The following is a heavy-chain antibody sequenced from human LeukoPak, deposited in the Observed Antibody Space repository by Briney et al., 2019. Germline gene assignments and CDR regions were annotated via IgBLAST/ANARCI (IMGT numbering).Heavy chain of an antibody. J-gene: IGHJ6*03. V-gene: IGHV4-59*12. CDR2: IYYSGST. Sequence: SETLSLTCTVSGGSIGSYYWSWIRQPPGKGLEWIGYIYYSGSTNYNPSLKSRVTISVDTSKNQFSLKLSSVTAADTAVYYCARGRRYYGSGSYYHYYYYYMDVWGKGTTVTVSS. CDR3: ARGRRYYGSGSYYHYYYYYMDV. D-gene: IGHD3-10*01. CDR1: GGSIGSYY.